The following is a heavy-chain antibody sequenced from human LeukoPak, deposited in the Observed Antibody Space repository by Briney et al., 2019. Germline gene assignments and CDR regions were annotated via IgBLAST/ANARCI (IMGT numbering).Heavy chain of an antibody. Sequence: ASAKVSCKASGGTFSSYAISWVRQAPGQGLEWMGGIIPIFGTANYAQKFQGRVTITADESTSTAYMELSSLRSEDTAVYYCARDYCSSTSCYNGGYYYYYMDVWGKGTTVTVSS. D-gene: IGHD2-2*02. CDR3: ARDYCSSTSCYNGGYYYYYMDV. J-gene: IGHJ6*03. V-gene: IGHV1-69*01. CDR1: GGTFSSYA. CDR2: IIPIFGTA.